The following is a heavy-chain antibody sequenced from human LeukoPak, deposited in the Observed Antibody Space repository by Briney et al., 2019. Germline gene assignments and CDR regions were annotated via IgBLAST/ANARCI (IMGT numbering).Heavy chain of an antibody. CDR3: ATGNQLLFFDY. CDR2: FDPEDGET. D-gene: IGHD2-2*01. J-gene: IGHJ4*02. CDR1: GYTLTELS. Sequence: ASVKVSCKVSGYTLTELSMHWVRQAPGKGLEWMGGFDPEDGETIYAQKFQGRVTTTEDTSTDTAYMELSSLRSEDTAVYYCATGNQLLFFDYWGQGTLVTVSS. V-gene: IGHV1-24*01.